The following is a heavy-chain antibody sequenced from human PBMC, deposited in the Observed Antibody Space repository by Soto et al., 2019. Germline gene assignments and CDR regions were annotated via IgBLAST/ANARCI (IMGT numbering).Heavy chain of an antibody. Sequence: SETLSLTCAVYGGSFSGYYWSWIRQPPGKGLEWIGEINHSGSTNYNPSLKSRVTISVDTSKNQFSLKLSSVTAADTAVYYCARVAVTTLGSHGYYYYYYMDVWGKGTTVTVSS. J-gene: IGHJ6*03. CDR3: ARVAVTTLGSHGYYYYYYMDV. V-gene: IGHV4-34*01. CDR1: GGSFSGYY. CDR2: INHSGST. D-gene: IGHD4-17*01.